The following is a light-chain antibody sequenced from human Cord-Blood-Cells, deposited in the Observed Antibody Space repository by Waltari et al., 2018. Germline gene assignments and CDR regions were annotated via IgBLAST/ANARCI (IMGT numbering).Light chain of an antibody. J-gene: IGLJ2*01. CDR2: DVS. V-gene: IGLV2-11*01. CDR1: SSDVGGYNY. Sequence: QSALTQPRSVSGSPGQSVTISCTGTSSDVGGYNYVSWYQQHPDKNLKRMIDDVSKRPSGVADRFSGCKSGTTASLTISGLQAEDEADYYCCSYAGSYVFGGGTKLTVL. CDR3: CSYAGSYV.